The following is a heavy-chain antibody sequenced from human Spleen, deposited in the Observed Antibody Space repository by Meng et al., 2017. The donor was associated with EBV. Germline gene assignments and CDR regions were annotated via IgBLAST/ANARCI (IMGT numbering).Heavy chain of an antibody. J-gene: IGHJ5*02. CDR2: MFYSGST. CDR1: GGFNSSSNYT. Sequence: QVHVPESGPGLLKPPVTLLLNCTVSGGFNSSSNYTWGWIRQPPGKGLEWIGNMFYSGSTNYNPSLKSRVTISVDTSKNQFSLKMNFVTAADTAVYYCARQKRDCSGGYCYWSWFDPWGQGSLVTVSS. CDR3: ARQKRDCSGGYCYWSWFDP. V-gene: IGHV4-39*07. D-gene: IGHD2-15*01.